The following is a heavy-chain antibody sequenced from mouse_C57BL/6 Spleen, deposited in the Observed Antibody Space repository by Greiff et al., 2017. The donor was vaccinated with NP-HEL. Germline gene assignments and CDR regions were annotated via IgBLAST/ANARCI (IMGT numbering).Heavy chain of an antibody. D-gene: IGHD2-4*01. J-gene: IGHJ4*01. Sequence: VQLQQSDAELVKPGASVKISCKVSGYTFTDHTIHWMKQRPEQGLEWIGYIYPRDGSTKYNEKFKGKATLTADKSSSTAYMQLNSLTSEDSAVYFCAREGYDYDEEAGAMDYWGQGTSVTVSS. CDR1: GYTFTDHT. CDR2: IYPRDGST. CDR3: AREGYDYDEEAGAMDY. V-gene: IGHV1-78*01.